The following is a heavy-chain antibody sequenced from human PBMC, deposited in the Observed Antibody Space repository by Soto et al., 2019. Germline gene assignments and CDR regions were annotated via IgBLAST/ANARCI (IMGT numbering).Heavy chain of an antibody. D-gene: IGHD3-22*01. CDR1: GGSIISYY. V-gene: IGHV4-59*01. J-gene: IGHJ3*02. CDR3: ARGSTPYDSSGYMAFDI. CDR2: IYYSGST. Sequence: SETLSLTCTVSGGSIISYYWSWIRQPPGKGLEWIGYIYYSGSTNYNPSLKSRVTISVDTSKNQFSLKLSSVTAADTAVYYCARGSTPYDSSGYMAFDIWGQGTMVTV.